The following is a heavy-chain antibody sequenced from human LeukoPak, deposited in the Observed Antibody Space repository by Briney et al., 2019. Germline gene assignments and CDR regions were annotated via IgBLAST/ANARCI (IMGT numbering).Heavy chain of an antibody. CDR3: AKDYDQEDYGMDV. J-gene: IGHJ6*02. V-gene: IGHV3-23*01. D-gene: IGHD3-3*01. Sequence: PAGYLSLYCAASAFTFSSYAMSWLRHAPGKGLMWVSAISGSGGSTYYADSVKGRFTISRDNSKNTLYLQMNSLRAEDTAVYYCAKDYDQEDYGMDVWGQGTTVTVSS. CDR2: ISGSGGST. CDR1: AFTFSSYA.